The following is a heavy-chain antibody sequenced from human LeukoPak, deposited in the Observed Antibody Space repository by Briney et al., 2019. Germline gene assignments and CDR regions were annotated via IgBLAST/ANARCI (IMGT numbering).Heavy chain of an antibody. CDR3: ARVTGYMTEDYFDY. Sequence: SETLSLTCTVSGGSISSYDWSWIRQPAGKGLEWIGRIYTSGSTNYNPSLKSRVTISVDTSKNQFSLRLSSVTAADTAVYYCARVTGYMTEDYFDYWGQGTLITVSS. V-gene: IGHV4-4*07. CDR2: IYTSGST. J-gene: IGHJ4*02. D-gene: IGHD6-13*01. CDR1: GGSISSYD.